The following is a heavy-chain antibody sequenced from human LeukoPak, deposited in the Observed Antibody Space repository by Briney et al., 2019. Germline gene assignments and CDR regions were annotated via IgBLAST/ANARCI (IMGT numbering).Heavy chain of an antibody. D-gene: IGHD3-16*01. CDR1: GGSLSSYY. CDR3: ARTCRDGYNEIWGAFDI. CDR2: IYYSGST. V-gene: IGHV4-59*01. Sequence: SETLSLTCTVSGGSLSSYYWSWVRQPPGKGLEGVGYIYYSGSTNYNPSLKSRVTISVDTSKNQFSLKLSSVTAADTAVYYCARTCRDGYNEIWGAFDIWGQGTMVTVSS. J-gene: IGHJ3*02.